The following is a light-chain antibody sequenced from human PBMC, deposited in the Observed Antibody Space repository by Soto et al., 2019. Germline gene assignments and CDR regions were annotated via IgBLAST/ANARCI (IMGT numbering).Light chain of an antibody. CDR1: QNISRS. J-gene: IGKJ1*01. V-gene: IGKV3-20*01. CDR2: GAS. Sequence: IVITMSPVTLSVSPGERATLSCRASQNISRSLAWYQQKPGQGPSLLIYGASSRATGIPDRFSGSGSGTDFTLTISRLEPEDFAVYYCQQYGTSPRTFGQGTKVDI. CDR3: QQYGTSPRT.